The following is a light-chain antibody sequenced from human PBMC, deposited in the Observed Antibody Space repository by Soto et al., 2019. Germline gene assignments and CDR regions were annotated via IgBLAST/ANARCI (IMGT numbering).Light chain of an antibody. V-gene: IGKV3-20*01. CDR3: QQYSSSPPEFT. CDR1: QSISSNY. CDR2: GAS. Sequence: EIVLTQSPGTLSLSPGERATLSCRASQSISSNYLAWYQQRPGQAPRLLIFGASYRATGIPDRLSGSGSGAQFTLTISRLEHEDFAVYYCQQYSSSPPEFTFGPGTRVDSK. J-gene: IGKJ3*01.